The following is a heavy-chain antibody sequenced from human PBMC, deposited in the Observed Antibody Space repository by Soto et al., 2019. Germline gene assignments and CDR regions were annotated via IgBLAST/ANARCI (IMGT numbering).Heavy chain of an antibody. D-gene: IGHD3-22*01. CDR3: ARGPNYYDSGFCDY. J-gene: IGHJ4*02. CDR2: INSGGSRT. V-gene: IGHV3-74*01. CDR1: GFTFSNNW. Sequence: VQLVESGGGLVQPGGSLRLSCTASGFTFSNNWMHWVRQAPGRGLVWVSRINSGGSRTTYADAVKGRFTISRDNAKNTLYLQMDSLRAEDTAVYYCARGPNYYDSGFCDYWGQGTLVTVSS.